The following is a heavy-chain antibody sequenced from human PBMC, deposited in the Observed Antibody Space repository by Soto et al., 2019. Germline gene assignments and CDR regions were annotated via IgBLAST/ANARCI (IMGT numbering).Heavy chain of an antibody. D-gene: IGHD2-21*01. CDR2: INGAGDTT. Sequence: GGSLRLSCAASGFPFHNYWMHWVRQAPGKGLVWVSRINGAGDTTTYADSVRGRFTVSRDNGENTVYLQMNSLRADDTGVYYCARVRYSYDRNAEIYYFDQWGQGSRVTVSS. CDR1: GFPFHNYW. V-gene: IGHV3-74*03. J-gene: IGHJ4*02. CDR3: ARVRYSYDRNAEIYYFDQ.